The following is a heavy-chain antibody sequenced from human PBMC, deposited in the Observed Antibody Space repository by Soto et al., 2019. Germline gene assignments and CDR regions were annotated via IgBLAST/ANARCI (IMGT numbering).Heavy chain of an antibody. CDR3: ARGHSSGWYGVYNWFDP. Sequence: ASVKVSCKASGYTFTGYYMHWVRQAPGQGLEWMGWINPNSGGTNYAQKFQGWVTMTRDTSISTAYMELSRLRSDDTAVYYCARGHSSGWYGVYNWFDPWGQGTLVTVSS. CDR1: GYTFTGYY. V-gene: IGHV1-2*04. J-gene: IGHJ5*02. D-gene: IGHD6-19*01. CDR2: INPNSGGT.